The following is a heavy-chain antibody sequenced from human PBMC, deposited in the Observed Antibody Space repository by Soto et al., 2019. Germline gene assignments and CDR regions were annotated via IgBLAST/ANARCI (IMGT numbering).Heavy chain of an antibody. V-gene: IGHV4-59*08. D-gene: IGHD3-9*01. Sequence: QMQLQESGPGLVKPSETLSLTCTVSGGSISNYYWSWIRQPPGKGLEWIGYISSSGSTNYNPSLKSRVAISVDTSKNQFSLKLSSVTAADPAVYYCARHPGFYWGQGTLVTVSS. CDR2: ISSSGST. CDR1: GGSISNYY. J-gene: IGHJ4*02. CDR3: ARHPGFY.